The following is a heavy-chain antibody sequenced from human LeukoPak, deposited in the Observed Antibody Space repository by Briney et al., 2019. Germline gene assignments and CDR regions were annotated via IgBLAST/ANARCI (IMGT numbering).Heavy chain of an antibody. Sequence: ASVKVSCKASGYSFTNYYIHWVRQAPGQGLEWMGVIYPSGGGTTYAQKFQGRVTMTEDTSTDTAYMELSSLRSEDTAVYYCASSPFWSGYPDDYWGQGTLVTVSS. D-gene: IGHD3-3*01. V-gene: IGHV1-46*01. CDR1: GYSFTNYY. J-gene: IGHJ4*02. CDR2: IYPSGGGT. CDR3: ASSPFWSGYPDDY.